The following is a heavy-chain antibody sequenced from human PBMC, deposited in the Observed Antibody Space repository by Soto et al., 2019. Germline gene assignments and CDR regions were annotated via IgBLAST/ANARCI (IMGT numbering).Heavy chain of an antibody. D-gene: IGHD2-2*01. J-gene: IGHJ6*04. Sequence: EVQLVETGGGLIQPGGSLRLSCAASGFIFSGYQMRCVRQPPGKGLEWVAVIYDDGGTLYTYYADSVKGRFTISRDNSMNILYLRMSSIRAEATAVYYCARDRGIVVKSAAAYYSGMDVWGRGTSVTFSS. CDR3: ARDRGIVVKSAAAYYSGMDV. V-gene: IGHV3-53*02. CDR1: GFIFSGYQ. CDR2: IYDDGGTLYT.